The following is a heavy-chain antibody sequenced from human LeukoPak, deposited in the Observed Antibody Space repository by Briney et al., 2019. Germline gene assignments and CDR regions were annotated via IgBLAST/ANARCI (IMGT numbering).Heavy chain of an antibody. D-gene: IGHD5-12*01. V-gene: IGHV4-34*01. J-gene: IGHJ4*02. Sequence: SETLSLTCAVYGGSFSGYYWSWIRQPPGKGLEWIGEINHSGSTNYNPSLKSRVTISVDTSKNQFSLKLSSVTAADTAIYYCAREGGGNSGYDRWGQGTLVTVSS. CDR2: INHSGST. CDR3: AREGGGNSGYDR. CDR1: GGSFSGYY.